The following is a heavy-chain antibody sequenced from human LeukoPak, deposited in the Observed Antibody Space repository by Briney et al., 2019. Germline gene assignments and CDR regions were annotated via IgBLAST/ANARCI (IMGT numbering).Heavy chain of an antibody. Sequence: GGSLRLSCAASGFTFSIYWMSWVRQAPGKGLEWVANIKQDGSERYYVDSVKGRFTLSRDNAKNTLYLQMNSLRAEDTAVYYCARGYYGHSYFDYWGQGTLVTVSS. J-gene: IGHJ4*02. D-gene: IGHD2/OR15-2a*01. CDR3: ARGYYGHSYFDY. CDR2: IKQDGSER. CDR1: GFTFSIYW. V-gene: IGHV3-7*01.